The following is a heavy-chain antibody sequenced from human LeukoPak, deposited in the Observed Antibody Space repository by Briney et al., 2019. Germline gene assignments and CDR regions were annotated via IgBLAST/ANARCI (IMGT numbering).Heavy chain of an antibody. V-gene: IGHV1-24*01. CDR3: ATADMANLELDY. Sequence: ASVKVSCKVSGYTLTELSMHWVRQAPGKGLEWMGGFDPEDGETIYAQKFQGRVTMTEDTSTDTAYMELSSLRSEDTAVYYCATADMANLELDYWGQGTLSPSPQ. D-gene: IGHD1-1*01. CDR2: FDPEDGET. CDR1: GYTLTELS. J-gene: IGHJ4*02.